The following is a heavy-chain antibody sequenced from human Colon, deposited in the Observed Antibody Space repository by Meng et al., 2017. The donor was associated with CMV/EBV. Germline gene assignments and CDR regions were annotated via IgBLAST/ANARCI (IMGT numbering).Heavy chain of an antibody. V-gene: IGHV1-2*02. CDR2: IRSDGSAT. D-gene: IGHD6-19*01. CDR3: VRSSGWSLFDY. Sequence: QVQRVHSGAGVKEPGASVKVSCKTSGYPFSDYYMHWVRQAPGQGLEWIGWIRSDGSATNYAQKFRGRVTMTRDASVSTAYMELSGLTSDDTAVYFCVRSSGWSLFDYWGPGALVTVSS. J-gene: IGHJ4*02. CDR1: GYPFSDYY.